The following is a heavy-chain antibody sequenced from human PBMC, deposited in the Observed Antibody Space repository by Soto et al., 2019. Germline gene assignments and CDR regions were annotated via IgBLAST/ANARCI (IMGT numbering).Heavy chain of an antibody. CDR1: GGSISSGGYY. V-gene: IGHV4-31*03. Sequence: PSETLSLTCTVSGGSISSGGYYWSWIHQHPGKGLEWIGYIYYSGSTYYNPSLKSRVTISVDTSKNQFSLKLSSVTAADTAVYYCARDLRGNYYDSSGYTDDDAFDIWGQGTMVTVSS. CDR2: IYYSGST. CDR3: ARDLRGNYYDSSGYTDDDAFDI. J-gene: IGHJ3*02. D-gene: IGHD3-22*01.